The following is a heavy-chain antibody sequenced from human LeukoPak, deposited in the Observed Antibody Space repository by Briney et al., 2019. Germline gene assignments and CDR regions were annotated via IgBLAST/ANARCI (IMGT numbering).Heavy chain of an antibody. V-gene: IGHV3-33*01. CDR1: GFTFRSYG. CDR3: GRDNNSNYGRDV. D-gene: IGHD4-23*01. Sequence: PGGSLRLSCVASGFTFRSYGMHWVRQAPGKGLEWVAVIWYDGSNKYYADSVKGRFTISRDNSKNTLYLQMNSLRAEDTAVYYCGRDNNSNYGRDVWGKGTTVTVS. J-gene: IGHJ6*04. CDR2: IWYDGSNK.